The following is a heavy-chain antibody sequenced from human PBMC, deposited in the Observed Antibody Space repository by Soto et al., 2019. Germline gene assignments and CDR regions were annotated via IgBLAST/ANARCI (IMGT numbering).Heavy chain of an antibody. CDR2: IFSNAER. J-gene: IGHJ4*02. Sequence: QVTLKESGPVLVKPTETLTLTCTVSGFALSNPRMGVSWIRQPPGKALEWLAHIFSNAERSYNTSLTTRLTISKDISRSQVVLSMTNMDPVDTATYYCARMADYYSSGNYYNAFDYWGQGTLVTVSS. CDR3: ARMADYYSSGNYYNAFDY. D-gene: IGHD3-10*01. V-gene: IGHV2-26*01. CDR1: GFALSNPRMG.